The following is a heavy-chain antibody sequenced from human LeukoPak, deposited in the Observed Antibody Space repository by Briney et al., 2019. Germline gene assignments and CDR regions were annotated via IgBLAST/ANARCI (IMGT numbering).Heavy chain of an antibody. J-gene: IGHJ4*02. CDR3: AREGRYYFDY. V-gene: IGHV4-59*01. Sequence: SETLSLTCTVSGGSISSYYWSWIRQPPGKGLEWIGYIYYSGSNIYNPSLKSRVTISVDTSKNQFSLKLSSVTAADTAVYYCAREGRYYFDYWGQGTLVTVSS. CDR2: IYYSGSN. CDR1: GGSISSYY.